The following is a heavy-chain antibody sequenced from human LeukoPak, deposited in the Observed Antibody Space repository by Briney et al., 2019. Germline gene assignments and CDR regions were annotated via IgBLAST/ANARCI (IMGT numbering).Heavy chain of an antibody. V-gene: IGHV3-9*01. CDR1: GFTFDDYA. CDR2: ISWNSGSI. D-gene: IGHD6-19*01. CDR3: AKETGIAVAGMSHDAFDI. J-gene: IGHJ3*02. Sequence: GGSLRLSCAASGFTFDDYAMHWVRQAPGKGLEWFSGISWNSGSIGYADSVKGRFTISRDNAKNSLYLQMNSLRAEDTALYYCAKETGIAVAGMSHDAFDIWGQGTMVTVSS.